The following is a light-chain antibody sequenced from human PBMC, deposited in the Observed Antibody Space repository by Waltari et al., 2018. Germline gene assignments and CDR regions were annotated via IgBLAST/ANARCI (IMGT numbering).Light chain of an antibody. Sequence: QSALTQPPSASGSPGQSVTISCTRTSADVGGYHYVSCYQQHPGKAPKFLIYHVSNRPSGVPDRFSGSKSGNTASLTVSGLQAEDEADYYCSSFAGSNAVLFGGGTKLTVL. CDR3: SSFAGSNAVL. CDR2: HVS. CDR1: SADVGGYHY. J-gene: IGLJ2*01. V-gene: IGLV2-8*01.